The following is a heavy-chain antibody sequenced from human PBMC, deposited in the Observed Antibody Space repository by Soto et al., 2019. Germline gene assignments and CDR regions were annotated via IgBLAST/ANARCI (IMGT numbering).Heavy chain of an antibody. Sequence: GGSLRLSCVTYGLTFTDYWMSWVRQAPGKGLEWVSGISDSGATTYYADSVRGRFTISRDNSKNTLYLQMKSLRAEDSASYYCAKEDTSSGSLDYWGQGALVTVSS. CDR2: ISDSGATT. D-gene: IGHD6-19*01. CDR3: AKEDTSSGSLDY. CDR1: GLTFTDYW. J-gene: IGHJ4*02. V-gene: IGHV3-23*01.